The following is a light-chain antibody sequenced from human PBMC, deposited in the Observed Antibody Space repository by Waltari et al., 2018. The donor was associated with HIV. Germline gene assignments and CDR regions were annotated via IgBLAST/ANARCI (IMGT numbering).Light chain of an antibody. J-gene: IGLJ2*01. V-gene: IGLV1-51*01. Sequence: QSALTQPPSVSATPGPRVTISCSGTGSTIGQNSVSWYHHVPGTAPRLVIFDNNRRPSWIPDRFSASKSGTSATLAITGLQAGDEAAYFCASWDNSLTAGVFGAGTSLSVL. CDR3: ASWDNSLTAGV. CDR2: DNN. CDR1: GSTIGQNS.